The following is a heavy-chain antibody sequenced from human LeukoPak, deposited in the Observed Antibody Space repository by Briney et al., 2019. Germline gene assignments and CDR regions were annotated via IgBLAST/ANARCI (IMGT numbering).Heavy chain of an antibody. D-gene: IGHD6-19*01. V-gene: IGHV4-59*08. J-gene: IGHJ4*02. CDR2: IYYTGST. CDR3: ARWVAVAAPLDY. Sequence: PSETLSPTCTVSGGSISSYYWSWIRQPPGKGLEWIGYIYYTGSTNYNPSLRSRVTISVDTSKNQFSLKLSSVTAADTAVYYCARWVAVAAPLDYWGQGTLVPVSS. CDR1: GGSISSYY.